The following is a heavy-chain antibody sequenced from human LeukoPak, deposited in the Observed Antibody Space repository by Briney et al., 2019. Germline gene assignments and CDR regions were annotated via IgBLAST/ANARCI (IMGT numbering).Heavy chain of an antibody. D-gene: IGHD3-22*01. Sequence: SETLSLTCTVSGGSISNYYWSWIRQPPGKGLECIGYIYHTGSTSYNPSLKSRVTISVDTSKNQFSLKLCSVTGADTAVYYCASAGASSGYSPLYYWGQGTLVTVSS. CDR2: IYHTGST. V-gene: IGHV4-59*01. J-gene: IGHJ4*02. CDR3: ASAGASSGYSPLYY. CDR1: GGSISNYY.